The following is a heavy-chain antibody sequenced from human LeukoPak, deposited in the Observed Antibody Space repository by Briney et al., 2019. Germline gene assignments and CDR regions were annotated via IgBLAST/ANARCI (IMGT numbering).Heavy chain of an antibody. Sequence: GGSLRLSCAASGFTFSSYSMNWVRQAPGKGLEWVASISSSGNFIYYGDSVKGRFTISRDNAKNSLYLQMNSLRGDDTAVYYCARVRYNWNSDYWGQGTLVSVSS. V-gene: IGHV3-21*01. J-gene: IGHJ4*02. CDR3: ARVRYNWNSDY. D-gene: IGHD1-20*01. CDR2: ISSSGNFI. CDR1: GFTFSSYS.